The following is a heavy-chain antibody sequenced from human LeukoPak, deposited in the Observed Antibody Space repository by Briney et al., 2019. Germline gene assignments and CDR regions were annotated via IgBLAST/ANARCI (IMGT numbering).Heavy chain of an antibody. CDR1: GFTFSSYA. Sequence: PGGSLGLSCAASGFTFSSYAMSWVRQAPGKGLEWVSAISGSGGSTYYADSVKGRFTISRDNSKNTLYLQMNSLRAEDTALYYCAKAIGGYSYGYWGQGTLLTVSS. D-gene: IGHD5-18*01. CDR2: ISGSGGST. V-gene: IGHV3-23*01. CDR3: AKAIGGYSYGY. J-gene: IGHJ4*02.